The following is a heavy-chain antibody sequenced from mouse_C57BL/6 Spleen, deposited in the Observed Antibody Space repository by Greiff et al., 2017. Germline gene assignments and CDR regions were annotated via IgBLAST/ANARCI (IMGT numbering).Heavy chain of an antibody. J-gene: IGHJ2*01. CDR2: IYTRGCNT. V-gene: IGHV1-81*01. CDR3: SRTTNYSTFDY. Sequence: VQLQQSGAELVRPGASVKLSCTASGYTFTSYGISWVQQSPGKGLEWIGEIYTRGCNTYDNEKFKGKATLTVDKSSSTAYMELRSLTSEDSAVDFCSRTTNYSTFDYWGQGTTLTVSS. D-gene: IGHD2-5*01. CDR1: GYTFTSYG.